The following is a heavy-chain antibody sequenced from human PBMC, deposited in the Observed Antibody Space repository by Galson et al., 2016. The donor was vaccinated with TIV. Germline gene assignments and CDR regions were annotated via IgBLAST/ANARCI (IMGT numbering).Heavy chain of an antibody. CDR3: AHRRPLTYYFDF. V-gene: IGHV2-5*02. Sequence: PALVKPTQTLTLTCTLSGVSGIPRGVAVGWIRQPPGKALEWLALIYWDDEKRYNPSLESRLSIIKDTSKNKVVLTLTNVDPVDTATYYCAHRRPLTYYFDFWGQGALVTVSS. CDR2: IYWDDEK. CDR1: GVSGIPRGVA. J-gene: IGHJ4*02. D-gene: IGHD2-21*01.